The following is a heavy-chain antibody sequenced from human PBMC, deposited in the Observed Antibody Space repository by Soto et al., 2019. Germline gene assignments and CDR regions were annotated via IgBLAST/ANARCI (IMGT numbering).Heavy chain of an antibody. V-gene: IGHV2-70*12. CDR2: IDWDDDK. D-gene: IGHD6-13*01. Sequence: SGPTLVNPTQTLTLTCTFSGFSLSTSGMCVSWIRQPPGKALEWLARIDWDDDKYYSTSLKTRLTISKDTSKNQVVLTMTNMDPVDTATYYCAHGRTDPHRYSSSWYYFDYWGQGTLVTVSS. CDR3: AHGRTDPHRYSSSWYYFDY. CDR1: GFSLSTSGMC. J-gene: IGHJ4*02.